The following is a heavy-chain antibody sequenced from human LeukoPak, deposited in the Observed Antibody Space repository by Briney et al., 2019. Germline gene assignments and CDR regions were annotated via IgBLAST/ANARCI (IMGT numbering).Heavy chain of an antibody. D-gene: IGHD1-26*01. Sequence: GGSLRLSCAASGFTFSSYSMNWVHQAPGKGLEWVSSISSSSSYIYYADSVKGRFTISRDNAKNSLYLQMNSLRAEDTAVYYCAREGTLTYYTPGGFDYWGQGTLVTVSS. V-gene: IGHV3-21*04. CDR3: AREGTLTYYTPGGFDY. J-gene: IGHJ4*02. CDR1: GFTFSSYS. CDR2: ISSSSSYI.